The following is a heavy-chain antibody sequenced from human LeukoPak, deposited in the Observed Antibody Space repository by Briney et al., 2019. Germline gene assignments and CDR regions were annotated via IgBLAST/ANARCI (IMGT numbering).Heavy chain of an antibody. V-gene: IGHV5-51*01. CDR1: GYSFTSYW. Sequence: GKSLKISCKGSGYSFTSYWIGWVRQMPGKGLEWIGIIYPGDSDTRYSPSFQGQVTISADKSISTAYLQWSSLKASDTAMYYCARPTYSSHDAFDIWGQGTMVTVSS. D-gene: IGHD2-21*01. CDR3: ARPTYSSHDAFDI. CDR2: IYPGDSDT. J-gene: IGHJ3*02.